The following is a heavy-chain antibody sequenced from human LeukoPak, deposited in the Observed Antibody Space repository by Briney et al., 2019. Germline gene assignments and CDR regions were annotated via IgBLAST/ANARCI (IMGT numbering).Heavy chain of an antibody. D-gene: IGHD3-22*01. CDR3: ARDSSGYYHWFDP. CDR2: VYYSGST. Sequence: SETLSLTCTVSGDSISSYFWTWIRQPPGQGLEWIGYVYYSGSTNYNPSLNSRVTISLDTSKNQFSLRLSSVTAADTAVYYCARDSSGYYHWFDPWGQGTLVTVSS. V-gene: IGHV4-59*01. CDR1: GDSISSYF. J-gene: IGHJ5*02.